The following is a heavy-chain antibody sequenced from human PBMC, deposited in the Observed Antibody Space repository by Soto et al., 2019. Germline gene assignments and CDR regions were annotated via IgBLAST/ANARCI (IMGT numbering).Heavy chain of an antibody. V-gene: IGHV4-59*06. Sequence: PSETLSLTCTVSGDSISTDYWSWIRQHPGKGLEWIGYIYYSGSTYYNPSLKSRVTISVDTSKNQFSLKLSSVTAADTAVYYCARGGRRSPGMDVWGQGTTVTVSS. D-gene: IGHD3-16*01. CDR1: GDSISTDY. CDR2: IYYSGST. J-gene: IGHJ6*02. CDR3: ARGGRRSPGMDV.